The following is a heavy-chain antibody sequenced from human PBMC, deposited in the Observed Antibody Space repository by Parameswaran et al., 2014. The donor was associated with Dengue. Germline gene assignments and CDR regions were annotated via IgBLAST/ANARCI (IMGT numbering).Heavy chain of an antibody. CDR3: AVLYSSSPRSRDTFDI. D-gene: IGHD6-6*01. V-gene: IGHV1-69*05. J-gene: IGHJ3*02. CDR2: IIPIFGTA. Sequence: WVRQAPGQGLEWMGGIIPIFGTANYAQKFQGTITITTDESTSTAYMELSSLRSEDTAMYYCAVLYSSSPRSRDTFDIWGQGTMVT.